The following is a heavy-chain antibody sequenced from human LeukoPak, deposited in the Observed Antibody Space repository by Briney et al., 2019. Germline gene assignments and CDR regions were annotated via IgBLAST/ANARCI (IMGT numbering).Heavy chain of an antibody. CDR2: INSDGSST. Sequence: GESLRLSCAASGFTFSSYWMHWVRQAPGKGLVWVSRINSDGSSTSYADSVKGRFTISRDNAKNTLYLQMNSLRAEDTAVYYCARVYYYYYMDVWGKGTTVTVSS. CDR1: GFTFSSYW. CDR3: ARVYYYYYMDV. J-gene: IGHJ6*03. V-gene: IGHV3-74*01.